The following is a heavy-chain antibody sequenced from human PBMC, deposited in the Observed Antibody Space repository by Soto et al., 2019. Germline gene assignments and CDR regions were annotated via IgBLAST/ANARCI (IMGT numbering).Heavy chain of an antibody. CDR3: AKVWSIVVVPALFHF. CDR2: ITGNGGNT. Sequence: EVQLLESGGGLVQPGGSLRLSCAASGFTFSSYALTWVRQAPGKGLQCVSTITGNGGNTYYADSVKGRFAISRDSSKNTLYLEMSSLRADDTAVYYCAKVWSIVVVPALFHFWGQGPLVTVSS. V-gene: IGHV3-23*01. J-gene: IGHJ4*02. D-gene: IGHD2-2*01. CDR1: GFTFSSYA.